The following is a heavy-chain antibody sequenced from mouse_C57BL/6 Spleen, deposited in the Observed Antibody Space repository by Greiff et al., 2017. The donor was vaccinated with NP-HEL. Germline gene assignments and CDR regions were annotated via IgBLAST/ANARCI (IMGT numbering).Heavy chain of an antibody. J-gene: IGHJ2*01. CDR2: ISSGSSTI. Sequence: EVQLQQSGGGLVKPGGSLKLSCAASGFTFSDYGMHWVRQAPEKGLEWVAYISSGSSTIYYADTVKGRFTISRDNAKNTLFLQMTSLRSEDTAMYYCARDSSYYFDYWGQGTTLTVSS. CDR1: GFTFSDYG. V-gene: IGHV5-17*01. CDR3: ARDSSYYFDY.